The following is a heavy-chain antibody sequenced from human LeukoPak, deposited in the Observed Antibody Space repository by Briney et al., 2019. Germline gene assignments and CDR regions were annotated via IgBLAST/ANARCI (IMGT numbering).Heavy chain of an antibody. J-gene: IGHJ4*02. CDR2: MNPNSGNT. D-gene: IGHD3-22*01. V-gene: IGHV1-8*01. CDR3: ARGGDSSGHTDY. Sequence: ASVKVSCKASGYTFTSNDINWVRQATGQGLEWMGWMNPNSGNTGYAQKFQGRVTMTRTTSISTAYMELSSLRSEDTAVYYCARGGDSSGHTDYWGQGTLVTVSS. CDR1: GYTFTSND.